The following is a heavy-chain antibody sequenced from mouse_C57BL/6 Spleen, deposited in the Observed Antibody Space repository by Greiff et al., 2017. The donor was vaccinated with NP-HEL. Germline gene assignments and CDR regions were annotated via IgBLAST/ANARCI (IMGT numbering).Heavy chain of an antibody. J-gene: IGHJ3*01. CDR1: GFSLTSYG. V-gene: IGHV2-6-1*01. CDR2: IWSDGST. Sequence: QVQLKESGPGLVAPSQSPSITCTVSGFSLTSYGVHWVRQPPGKGLEWLVVIWSDGSTTYNSALKSRLSISKDNSKSQVFLKMNSLQTDDTAMYYCARHESSGYVWFAYWGQGTLVTVSA. D-gene: IGHD3-2*02. CDR3: ARHESSGYVWFAY.